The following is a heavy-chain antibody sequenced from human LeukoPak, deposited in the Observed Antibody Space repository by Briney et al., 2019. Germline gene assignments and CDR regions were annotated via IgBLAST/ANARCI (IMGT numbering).Heavy chain of an antibody. V-gene: IGHV3-33*05. D-gene: IGHD6-19*01. Sequence: PGRTLRLSCAASGFPFSSYGMHWVRQAPGKGLEWVARLVYDERSDYANSVKGRYSISRDNSKNTLFLDMSDLRVEDTAVYYCARDLSAAFDFWGQGVLVTVSS. CDR2: LVYDERS. CDR1: GFPFSSYG. J-gene: IGHJ4*02. CDR3: ARDLSAAFDF.